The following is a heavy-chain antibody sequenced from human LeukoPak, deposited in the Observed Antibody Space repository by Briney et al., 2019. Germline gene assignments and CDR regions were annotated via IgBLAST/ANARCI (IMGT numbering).Heavy chain of an antibody. J-gene: IGHJ3*02. V-gene: IGHV1-2*06. CDR3: ARPFGGYKSVSYQKNAFDI. CDR2: INPNSGGT. Sequence: GASVKVSCKASGYTFTGYYMHWVRQAPGQGLEWMGRINPNSGGTNYAQKFQGRVTMTTDTSTSTAYMELRSLRSDDTAVYYCARPFGGYKSVSYQKNAFDIWGQGTMVTVSS. D-gene: IGHD5-24*01. CDR1: GYTFTGYY.